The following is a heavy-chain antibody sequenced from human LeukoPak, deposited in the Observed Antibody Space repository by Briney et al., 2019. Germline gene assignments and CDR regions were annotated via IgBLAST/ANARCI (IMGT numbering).Heavy chain of an antibody. CDR2: TKNRANSYTT. J-gene: IGHJ4*02. D-gene: IGHD3-10*01. CDR3: VASIISPSNY. CDR1: GFTFNEHY. Sequence: GSLRLSCATSGFTFNEHYLGWVRQAPGKGLEWVGRTKNRANSYTTEYAASVKGRFTISRDDSKNSLRLKMNSLKTEDTAIYYCVASIISPSNYWGLGTLVTVSS. V-gene: IGHV3-72*01.